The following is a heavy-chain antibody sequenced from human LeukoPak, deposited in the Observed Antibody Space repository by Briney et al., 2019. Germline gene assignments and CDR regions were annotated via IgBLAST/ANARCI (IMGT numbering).Heavy chain of an antibody. D-gene: IGHD2-15*01. J-gene: IGHJ6*04. CDR1: GGTFSSYA. CDR3: ARGQGIVEVVADQPYYGMDV. CDR2: IIPIFGTA. Sequence: ASVKVSCKASGGTFSSYAISWVRQAPGQGLEWMGGIIPIFGTANYAQKFQGRVTITADKSTSTAYMELSSLRSEDTAVYYCARGQGIVEVVADQPYYGMDVWGKGTTVTVSS. V-gene: IGHV1-69*06.